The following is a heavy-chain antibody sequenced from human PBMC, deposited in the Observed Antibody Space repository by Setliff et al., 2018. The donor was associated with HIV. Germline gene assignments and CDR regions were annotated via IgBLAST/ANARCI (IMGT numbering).Heavy chain of an antibody. V-gene: IGHV3-53*04. CDR2: IYAAGST. J-gene: IGHJ3*02. CDR3: ARVSKSSPDAFDI. Sequence: PGGSLRLSCAASGFPFSSYEMSWVRQAPGKGLEWVSVIYAAGSTYYADSVKGRFTISRHNSKNTLYLQLNSLRAEDTAVYYCARVSKSSPDAFDIWGQGTMVTVS. CDR1: GFPFSSYE. D-gene: IGHD6-13*01.